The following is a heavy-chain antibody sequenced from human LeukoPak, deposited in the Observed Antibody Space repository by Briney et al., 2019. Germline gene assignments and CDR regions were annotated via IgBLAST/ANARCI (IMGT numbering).Heavy chain of an antibody. J-gene: IGHJ3*02. V-gene: IGHV3-11*04. Sequence: PGGSLRLSCAVSGFSVSDKYMSWVRQAPGKGLEWVSYISSSGSSIYYADSVKGRFTISRDNAKKSLYLQMNSLRAEDTAVYYCARVGYGDYGGDAFDIWGQGTMVTVSS. CDR2: ISSSGSSI. D-gene: IGHD4-17*01. CDR1: GFSVSDKY. CDR3: ARVGYGDYGGDAFDI.